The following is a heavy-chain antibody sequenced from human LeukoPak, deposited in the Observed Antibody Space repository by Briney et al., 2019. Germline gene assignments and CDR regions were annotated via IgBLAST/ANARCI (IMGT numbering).Heavy chain of an antibody. CDR2: IGTSSSYI. CDR3: ARNRRDPSYFDY. D-gene: IGHD1-14*01. V-gene: IGHV3-21*01. CDR1: GFTFNGYS. Sequence: PGGSLRLSCTASGFTFNGYSMNWVRQAPGKGLEWVSSIGTSSSYIYYADSVKGRFTISRNNPKNSLYLQMNSLRAEDTAVYYCARNRRDPSYFDYWGQGTLVTVSS. J-gene: IGHJ4*02.